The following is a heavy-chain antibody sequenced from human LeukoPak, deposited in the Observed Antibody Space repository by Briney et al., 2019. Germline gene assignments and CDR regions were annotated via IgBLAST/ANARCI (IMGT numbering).Heavy chain of an antibody. V-gene: IGHV1-2*02. Sequence: GASVKVSCKASGYTFSGFYIHWVRQAPGQGLEWMGWINPNSGVTNYAQKLQGRVTMTTDTSTSTAYMELRSLRSDDTAVYYCARERIAAAGPNYFDYWGQGTLVTVSS. J-gene: IGHJ4*02. CDR3: ARERIAAAGPNYFDY. D-gene: IGHD6-13*01. CDR2: INPNSGVT. CDR1: GYTFSGFY.